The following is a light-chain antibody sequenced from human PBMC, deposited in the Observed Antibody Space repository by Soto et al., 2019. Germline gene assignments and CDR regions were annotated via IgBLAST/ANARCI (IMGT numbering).Light chain of an antibody. CDR2: SAS. V-gene: IGKV1-9*01. CDR3: QQYAGSPRT. CDR1: QGISSY. Sequence: IQVTQSPSSLSASVGDRVTITCRANQGISSYLAWYQQKPGKAPKLLIYSASTLQSGVPSRFSGSGSGTDFTLTISSLQPEDFAVYYCQQYAGSPRTFGQGTKVDIK. J-gene: IGKJ1*01.